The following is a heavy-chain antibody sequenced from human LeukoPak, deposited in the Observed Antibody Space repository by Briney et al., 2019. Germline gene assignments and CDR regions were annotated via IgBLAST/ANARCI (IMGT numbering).Heavy chain of an antibody. CDR1: GFTFSSYW. D-gene: IGHD6-13*01. CDR3: ASLTSSWSPYFDY. CDR2: INSDGSSI. V-gene: IGHV3-74*01. J-gene: IGHJ4*02. Sequence: PGGSLRLSCAASGFTFSSYWMHWVRQAPGKGLVWVSRINSDGSSISYADSVKGRFTISRDNAKNTLSLQMNSLRAEDTAVYYCASLTSSWSPYFDYWGQGTLVTVSS.